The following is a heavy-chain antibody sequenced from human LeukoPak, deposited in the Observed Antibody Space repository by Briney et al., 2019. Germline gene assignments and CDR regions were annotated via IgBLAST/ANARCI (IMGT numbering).Heavy chain of an antibody. J-gene: IGHJ4*02. V-gene: IGHV3-30*18. CDR3: AKDFRQYQLLGIFDY. D-gene: IGHD2-2*01. Sequence: PGGSLRLSCAASGFTFSSYGMHWVRQAPGKGLEWVAVISYDGSNKYYADSVKGRFTISRDNSKNTLYLQMNSLRAEDTAVYYCAKDFRQYQLLGIFDYWGQGTLVTVSS. CDR2: ISYDGSNK. CDR1: GFTFSSYG.